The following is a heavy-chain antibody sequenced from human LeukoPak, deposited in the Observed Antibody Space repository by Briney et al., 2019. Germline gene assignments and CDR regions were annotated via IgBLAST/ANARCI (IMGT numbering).Heavy chain of an antibody. CDR2: INHNGNVN. V-gene: IGHV3-7*03. D-gene: IGHD3-3*02. J-gene: IGHJ2*01. CDR1: GFTFSSYW. Sequence: GGSLRLSCAASGFTFSSYWMNWARQAPGKGLEWVASINHNGNVNYYVDSVKGRFTISRDNSKNTLYLQMNSLRAEDTAVYYCARDSTGYWYFDLWGRGTLVSVSS. CDR3: ARDSTGYWYFDL.